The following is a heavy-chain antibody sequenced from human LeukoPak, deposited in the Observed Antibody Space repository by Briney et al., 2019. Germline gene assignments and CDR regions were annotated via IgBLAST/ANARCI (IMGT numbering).Heavy chain of an antibody. CDR1: GFTFSTYV. CDR3: AKGSGYDTDFDD. D-gene: IGHD3-9*01. J-gene: IGHJ4*02. Sequence: GGPLRLSCGASGFTFSTYVMSWVRQAPGKGLEGVSGIRGSGDNTYYADSVKGRFTISRDNSKNTLYLQMNSLRAEDTAVYDCAKGSGYDTDFDDWGQGTLVTVTS. CDR2: IRGSGDNT. V-gene: IGHV3-23*01.